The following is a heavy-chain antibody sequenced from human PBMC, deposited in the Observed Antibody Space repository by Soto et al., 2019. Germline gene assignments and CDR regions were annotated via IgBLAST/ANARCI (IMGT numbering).Heavy chain of an antibody. J-gene: IGHJ5*02. Sequence: ASVKVSCKASGYTFTSYGISWVRQAPGQGLEWMGWISAYNGNTNYAQKLQGRVTMTTDTSTSTAYMELRSLRSDDTALYYCARDLISAAGEYNWFDPWGQGTLVTVSS. D-gene: IGHD6-13*01. CDR1: GYTFTSYG. CDR2: ISAYNGNT. CDR3: ARDLISAAGEYNWFDP. V-gene: IGHV1-18*01.